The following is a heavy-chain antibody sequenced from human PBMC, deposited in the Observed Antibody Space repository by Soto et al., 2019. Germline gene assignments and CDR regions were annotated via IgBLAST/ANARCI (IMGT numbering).Heavy chain of an antibody. D-gene: IGHD6-6*01. CDR1: GFTFSSYA. Sequence: GGSLRLSCAASGFTFSSYAMHWVRQAPGKGLEYVSAISSNGGSTYYANSVKGRFTISRDNSKNTLYLQMGSLRGEDMAVYYCARRVSGSSSGYDYWGQGTLVTVSS. J-gene: IGHJ4*02. V-gene: IGHV3-64*01. CDR3: ARRVSGSSSGYDY. CDR2: ISSNGGST.